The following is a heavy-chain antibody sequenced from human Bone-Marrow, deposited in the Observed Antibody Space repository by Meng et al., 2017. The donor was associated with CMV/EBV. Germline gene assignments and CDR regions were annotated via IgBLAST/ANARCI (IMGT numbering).Heavy chain of an antibody. CDR3: TRWEEGGYLLYYYYGMDV. Sequence: GGSLRLSCTASGFTFGDYAMSWVRQAPGKGLEWVGFIRSKAYGGTTEYAASVKGRFTISRDDSKSIAYLQMNSLKTEDTAVYYCTRWEEGGYLLYYYYGMDVWGQGTTVTVSS. CDR1: GFTFGDYA. D-gene: IGHD3-22*01. CDR2: IRSKAYGGTT. V-gene: IGHV3-49*04. J-gene: IGHJ6*02.